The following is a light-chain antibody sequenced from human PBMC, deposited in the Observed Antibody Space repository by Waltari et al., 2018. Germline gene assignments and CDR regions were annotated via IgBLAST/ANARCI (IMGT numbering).Light chain of an antibody. J-gene: IGKJ4*01. CDR3: HQANSFPVT. CDR2: AAS. Sequence: DIQMTQSPSSVSAYVGDRVTITCRASQPISTWLAWYQQKPGTAPKLLIYAASNLQSGVPSRFSGSGSGTYFTLTIRSLQPEDFATYYCHQANSFPVTFGGGTKVEIK. CDR1: QPISTW. V-gene: IGKV1-12*01.